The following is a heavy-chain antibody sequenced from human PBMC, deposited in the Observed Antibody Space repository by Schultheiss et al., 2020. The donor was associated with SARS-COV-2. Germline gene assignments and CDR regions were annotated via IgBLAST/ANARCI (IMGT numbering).Heavy chain of an antibody. J-gene: IGHJ6*02. Sequence: GGSLRLSCAASGFTFSSYAMSWVRQAPGKGLEWVSAISGSGGSTYYADSVKCRFTISRDNSKNTLYLQMNSLRAEDTAVYYCAKERGSSSWRTYYYYYYGMDVWGQGTTVTVSS. CDR2: ISGSGGST. CDR1: GFTFSSYA. D-gene: IGHD6-13*01. V-gene: IGHV3-23*01. CDR3: AKERGSSSWRTYYYYYYGMDV.